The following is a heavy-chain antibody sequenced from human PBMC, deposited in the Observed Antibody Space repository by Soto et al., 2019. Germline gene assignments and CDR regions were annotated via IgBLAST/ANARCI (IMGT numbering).Heavy chain of an antibody. V-gene: IGHV4-59*01. CDR2: IYYSGST. Sequence: SETLSLTCTVSGGSISSYYWSWIRQPPGKGLEWIGYIYYSGSTNYNPSLKSRVTISVDTSKNQFSLKLSSVTAADTAVYYCARLREEHEWFDPWGQGTLVTVSS. CDR3: ARLREEHEWFDP. J-gene: IGHJ5*02. D-gene: IGHD1-1*01. CDR1: GGSISSYY.